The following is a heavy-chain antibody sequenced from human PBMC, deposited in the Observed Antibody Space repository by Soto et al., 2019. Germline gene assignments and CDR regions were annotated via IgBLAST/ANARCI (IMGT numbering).Heavy chain of an antibody. CDR2: IYTSGST. J-gene: IGHJ6*02. Sequence: SETLSLTCTVSGGSISSYYWSWIQQPAGKGLEWIGRIYTSGSTNYNPSLKSRVTMSVDTSKNQFSLKLISVTAADTAVYYCARGQYYYDSSGYYQDQVYGMDVWGQGTTVTVYS. CDR3: ARGQYYYDSSGYYQDQVYGMDV. D-gene: IGHD3-22*01. CDR1: GGSISSYY. V-gene: IGHV4-4*07.